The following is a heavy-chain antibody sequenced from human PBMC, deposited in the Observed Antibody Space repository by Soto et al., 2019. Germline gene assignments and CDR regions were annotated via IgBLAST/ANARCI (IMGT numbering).Heavy chain of an antibody. CDR3: ARVNCSGGSCYGIDY. Sequence: GASVKVSCKASGYTFTTYYMHWVRQAPGQGLEWMGIINPSGGSTSYAQKFQGRVTMTRDTSTSTVYMELSSLRSEDTAVYYCARVNCSGGSCYGIDYWGQGTLVTVPQ. CDR2: INPSGGST. J-gene: IGHJ4*02. CDR1: GYTFTTYY. V-gene: IGHV1-46*01. D-gene: IGHD2-15*01.